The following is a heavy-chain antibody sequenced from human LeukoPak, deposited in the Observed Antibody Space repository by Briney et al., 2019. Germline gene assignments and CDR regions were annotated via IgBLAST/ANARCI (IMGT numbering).Heavy chain of an antibody. V-gene: IGHV1-2*02. J-gene: IGHJ4*02. CDR1: GYTFTGYY. CDR2: INPNSGGT. CDR3: ARDPRGYDRNGSGFRFDY. D-gene: IGHD3-22*01. Sequence: ASVKVSCKASGYTFTGYYMHWVRQAPGQGLEWMGWINPNSGGTNYAQKFQGRVTMTRDTSISTAYMELSRLRSDDTAVYYCARDPRGYDRNGSGFRFDYWGQGTLVTVSS.